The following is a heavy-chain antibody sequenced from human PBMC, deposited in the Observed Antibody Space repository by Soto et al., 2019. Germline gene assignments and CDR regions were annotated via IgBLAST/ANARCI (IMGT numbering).Heavy chain of an antibody. Sequence: GGSLRLSCAASGFTFSSYWMHWVRQAPGKGLVWVSRINSDGSSTTYADSVKGRFTISRDNSKNTLYLQMNSLRAEDTAVYYCAKVLPDYDFWSGPYYFDYWGQGTLVTVSS. CDR1: GFTFSSYW. J-gene: IGHJ4*02. V-gene: IGHV3-74*01. D-gene: IGHD3-3*01. CDR2: INSDGSST. CDR3: AKVLPDYDFWSGPYYFDY.